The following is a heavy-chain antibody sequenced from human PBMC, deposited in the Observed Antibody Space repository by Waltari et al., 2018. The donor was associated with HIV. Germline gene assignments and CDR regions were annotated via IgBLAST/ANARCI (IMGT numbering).Heavy chain of an antibody. J-gene: IGHJ5*02. V-gene: IGHV3-21*01. Sequence: EVQLVESGGGLVKPGGSLRLSCAASGFTFSSYNMNWVRQAPGKGLEWVSFISSSSSYIYYADSVKGRFTISRDNAKNSLNLQMNSLRAEDTAVYYCARDSLRGIGADGNWFDPWVQGTLVTVSS. D-gene: IGHD6-13*01. CDR1: GFTFSSYN. CDR3: ARDSLRGIGADGNWFDP. CDR2: ISSSSSYI.